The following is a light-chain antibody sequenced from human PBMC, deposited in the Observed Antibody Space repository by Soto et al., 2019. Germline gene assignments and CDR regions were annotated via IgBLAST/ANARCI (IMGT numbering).Light chain of an antibody. CDR1: SSDVGGYNY. Sequence: QSALTQPPSASGSPGQSVTISCSVSSSDVGGYNYVSWYQQHPGKAPKLMIYEVSKRPSGVPDRLSGSKSGNTASLTVSGLQSEDEADYYCSSYGGSNTVVFGGGTKLTVL. V-gene: IGLV2-8*01. J-gene: IGLJ2*01. CDR2: EVS. CDR3: SSYGGSNTVV.